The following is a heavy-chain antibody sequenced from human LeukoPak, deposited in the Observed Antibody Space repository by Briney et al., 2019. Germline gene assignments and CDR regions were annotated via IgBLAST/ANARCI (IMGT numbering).Heavy chain of an antibody. D-gene: IGHD5-24*01. J-gene: IGHJ4*02. V-gene: IGHV4-59*08. Sequence: SETLSLTCTVSGDSMNSYYWSWVRQAPDKGLEWIGYISHSGRTTYNPSLKSRVTISLGTSNNQFSLKLSSVTAADTAVYYCARRRLQMGLFDYWGRGTLVTVSA. CDR2: ISHSGRT. CDR1: GDSMNSYY. CDR3: ARRRLQMGLFDY.